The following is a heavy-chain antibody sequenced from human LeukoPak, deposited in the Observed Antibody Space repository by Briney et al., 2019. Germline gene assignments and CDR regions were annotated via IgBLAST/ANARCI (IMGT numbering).Heavy chain of an antibody. CDR2: IYYSGST. CDR3: ARGCRYYYDSSGYCTQFDY. D-gene: IGHD3-22*01. CDR1: GGSISSYY. Sequence: SETLSLTCTVSGGSISSYYWSWIRQPPGKGLERIGYIYYSGSTNYNPSLKSRVTISVDTSKNQFSLKLSSVTAADTAVYYCARGCRYYYDSSGYCTQFDYWGQGTLVTVSS. J-gene: IGHJ4*02. V-gene: IGHV4-59*01.